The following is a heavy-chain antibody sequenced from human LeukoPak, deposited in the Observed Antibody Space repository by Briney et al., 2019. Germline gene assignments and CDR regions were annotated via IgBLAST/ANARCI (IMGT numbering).Heavy chain of an antibody. Sequence: SETLSLTCTVSGDSISSGNHYWGWIRQPPGKGLEWMGTIYYSGTTYYNPSLKSRITISVDTSQNYFSLKLTSVTAADTAVYYCGSLYFYDSSVYHWGRGTLVTVSS. D-gene: IGHD3-22*01. CDR3: GSLYFYDSSVYH. CDR2: IYYSGTT. J-gene: IGHJ4*02. V-gene: IGHV4-39*02. CDR1: GDSISSGNHY.